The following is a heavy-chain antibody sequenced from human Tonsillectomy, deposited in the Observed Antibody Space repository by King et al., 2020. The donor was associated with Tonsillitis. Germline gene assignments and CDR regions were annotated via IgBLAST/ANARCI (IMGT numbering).Heavy chain of an antibody. J-gene: IGHJ6*02. CDR3: TTVTKRLAVAETPYYHYYNGMDV. CDR2: FDPEDGET. D-gene: IGHD6-19*01. V-gene: IGHV1-24*01. Sequence: QLVQSGAEVKKPGASVKVSCKVSGYTLTELSMHWVRQAPGKGLEWMGGFDPEDGETIYAQKFQGRVAMTEDTSTDTAYMELSSLRSEDTAVYYCTTVTKRLAVAETPYYHYYNGMDVWGQGTTVTVSS. CDR1: GYTLTELS.